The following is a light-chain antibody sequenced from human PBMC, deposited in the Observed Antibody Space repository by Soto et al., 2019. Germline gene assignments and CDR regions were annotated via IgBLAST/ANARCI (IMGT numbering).Light chain of an antibody. CDR2: DAY. CDR3: QQRHMWPIT. Sequence: EVVLTQSPVTLSLSPGERATLSCRASQSFRGLLAWYQQKPGQAPRLLIYDAYNMATGIPPRFSGSGSGTDFTRTISRLEPEDSAVYYCQQRHMWPITFGQGTRLEIK. J-gene: IGKJ5*01. CDR1: QSFRGL. V-gene: IGKV3-11*01.